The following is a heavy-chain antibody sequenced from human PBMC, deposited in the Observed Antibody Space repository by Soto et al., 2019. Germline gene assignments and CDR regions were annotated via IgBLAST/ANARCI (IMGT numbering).Heavy chain of an antibody. CDR1: GFTFSSYG. CDR2: IWYDGSNK. J-gene: IGHJ6*02. V-gene: IGHV3-33*01. D-gene: IGHD1-1*01. Sequence: PGGSLRLSCGASGFTFSSYGMHWVRQAPGKGLEWVAVIWYDGSNKYYADSVKGRFTISRDNSKNTLYLQMNSLRAEDTAVYYCARDEPEHFQDYGMDVWGQGTTVTVSS. CDR3: ARDEPEHFQDYGMDV.